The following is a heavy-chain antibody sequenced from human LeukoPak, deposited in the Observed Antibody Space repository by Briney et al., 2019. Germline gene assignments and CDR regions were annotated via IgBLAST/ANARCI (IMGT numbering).Heavy chain of an antibody. J-gene: IGHJ4*02. V-gene: IGHV4-34*01. CDR2: INHSGST. CDR1: GGSFSGYY. CDR3: ARDQGSYDRRLDY. Sequence: SETLSLTCAVYGGSFSGYYWSWIRQPPGKGLEWIGEINHSGSTNYNPSLKSRVTISVDTSKNQFSLKLSSVTAADTAVYYCARDQGSYDRRLDYWGQGTLVTVSS. D-gene: IGHD5-12*01.